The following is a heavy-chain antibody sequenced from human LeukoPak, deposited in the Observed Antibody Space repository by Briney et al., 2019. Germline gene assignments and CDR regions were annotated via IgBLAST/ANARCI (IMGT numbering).Heavy chain of an antibody. D-gene: IGHD3-22*01. V-gene: IGHV3-33*06. Sequence: PGRSLRLSCAASGFTFSSYGMHWVRQAPGKGLEWVAVIWYDGSNKYYADSVKGRFTISRDNSKSTLYLQVNSLRAEDTAVYYCAKDRETYYYDSSGLDYWGQGTLVTVSS. J-gene: IGHJ4*02. CDR1: GFTFSSYG. CDR2: IWYDGSNK. CDR3: AKDRETYYYDSSGLDY.